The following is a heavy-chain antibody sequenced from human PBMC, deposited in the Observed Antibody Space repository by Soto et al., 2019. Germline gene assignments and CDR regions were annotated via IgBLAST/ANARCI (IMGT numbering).Heavy chain of an antibody. V-gene: IGHV4-39*01. CDR1: GGAISGRSNY. CDR2: IYSGGST. Sequence: PSETLSLTCAVSGGAISGRSNYWGWIRQPPGKGLEYIGSIYSGGSTYYNPSLKSRVTLSVDATQNQFSLRLTSVTAADTAVYYCARTSKFDCWGQGTLVTVSS. J-gene: IGHJ4*02. CDR3: ARTSKFDC. D-gene: IGHD6-6*01.